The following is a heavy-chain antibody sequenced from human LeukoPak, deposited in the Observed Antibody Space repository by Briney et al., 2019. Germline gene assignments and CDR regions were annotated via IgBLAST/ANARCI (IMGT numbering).Heavy chain of an antibody. CDR1: GGSISSHY. J-gene: IGHJ6*03. D-gene: IGHD6-13*01. Sequence: SETLSLTCTVSGGSISSHYWSWIQQPPGKGLEWIGYIYYSGSTNYNPSLKRRVTISVDTSKNQFSLKLSSVTAADTAVYYCARVHSGYISSWSGYYYYYMDVWGKGTTVTVSS. CDR2: IYYSGST. CDR3: ARVHSGYISSWSGYYYYYMDV. V-gene: IGHV4-59*11.